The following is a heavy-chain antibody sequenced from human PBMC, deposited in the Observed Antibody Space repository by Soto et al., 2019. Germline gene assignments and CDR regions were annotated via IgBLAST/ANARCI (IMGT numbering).Heavy chain of an antibody. CDR3: AXSXXXXXXXXXXYXMDV. CDR1: GFTVSSNY. CDR2: IYSGGST. Sequence: EVQLVESGGGLIQPGGSLRLSCAASGFTVSSNYMSWVRQAPGXGXXWXXVIYSGGSTYYADSVKGRFTISRDNSKNTLYLQMNSLRAEXTAVYYCAXSXXXXXXXXXXYXMDVWGQGTTVTVSS. V-gene: IGHV3-53*01. J-gene: IGHJ6*02.